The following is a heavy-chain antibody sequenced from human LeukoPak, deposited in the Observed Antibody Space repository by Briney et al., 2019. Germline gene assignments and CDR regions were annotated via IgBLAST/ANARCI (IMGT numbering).Heavy chain of an antibody. CDR1: GFTFDSYS. Sequence: GGSLRLSCAASGFTFDSYSMNWVRQAPGKGLEWVSHISSSSATIYQADSVKGRFTISRDNAKNSLYLQMNSLREEDTAVYYCARPPYSGTRYFFDSWGQGTLVTVSS. D-gene: IGHD1-26*01. CDR2: ISSSSATI. CDR3: ARPPYSGTRYFFDS. J-gene: IGHJ4*02. V-gene: IGHV3-48*02.